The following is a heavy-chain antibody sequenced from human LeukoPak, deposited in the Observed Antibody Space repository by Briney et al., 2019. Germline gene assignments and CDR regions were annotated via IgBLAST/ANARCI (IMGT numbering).Heavy chain of an antibody. V-gene: IGHV3-23*01. CDR2: ISGSGGST. J-gene: IGHJ3*02. D-gene: IGHD3-10*01. CDR3: AKDIKIGITMVRGVLDAFDI. CDR1: GFTFSSYA. Sequence: PGGSLRLSCAASGFTFSSYAMSWVRQAPGKGLEWVSAISGSGGSTYYADSVKGRFTISRDNSKNTLYLQMNSLRAEDTAVYYCAKDIKIGITMVRGVLDAFDIWGQGTMVTVSS.